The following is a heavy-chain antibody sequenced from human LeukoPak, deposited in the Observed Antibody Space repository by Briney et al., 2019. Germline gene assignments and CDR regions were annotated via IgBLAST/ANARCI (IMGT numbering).Heavy chain of an antibody. CDR2: ISSSGNTI. D-gene: IGHD6-13*01. Sequence: ESGGSLRLSCAASGFTFSDSYMSWIRQAPGKGLEWVSYISSSGNTIYYADSVKGRFTISRDNAKDSLYLQMNSLRAEDTALYYCAKDKALEGIAFDIWGQGTMVTVSS. CDR1: GFTFSDSY. V-gene: IGHV3-11*01. CDR3: AKDKALEGIAFDI. J-gene: IGHJ3*02.